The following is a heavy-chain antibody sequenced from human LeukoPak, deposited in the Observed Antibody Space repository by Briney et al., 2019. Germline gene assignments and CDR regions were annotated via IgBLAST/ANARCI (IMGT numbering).Heavy chain of an antibody. Sequence: SETLSLTCTVSGGSISTYYWNWIRQPPGKGLEWIGSIYYSGSTNCNPSLKSRVTISVDTSKNQFSLKLSSVTAADTAVYYCGRGRVAGLNWGQGTLVTVSS. J-gene: IGHJ4*02. D-gene: IGHD6-19*01. CDR2: IYYSGST. CDR3: GRGRVAGLN. CDR1: GGSISTYY. V-gene: IGHV4-59*01.